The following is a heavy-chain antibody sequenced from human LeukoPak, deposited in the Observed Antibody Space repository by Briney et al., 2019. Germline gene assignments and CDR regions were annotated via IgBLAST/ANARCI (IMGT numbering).Heavy chain of an antibody. CDR1: GFTFSDYY. V-gene: IGHV3-11*01. D-gene: IGHD3-10*01. CDR3: ARDGHAYGRGSPHY. CDR2: ISSSGSTK. J-gene: IGHJ4*02. Sequence: PGGSLRLSCAASGFTFSDYYMSGLRQAPGKGLEWVAYISSSGSTKYYADSLKGRFTISRDNAKNSYLQMNSLRAEDTAVYYCARDGHAYGRGSPHYWGQGTLVTVSS.